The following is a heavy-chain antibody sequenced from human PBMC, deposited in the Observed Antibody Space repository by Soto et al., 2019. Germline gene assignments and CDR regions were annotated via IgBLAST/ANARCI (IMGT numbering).Heavy chain of an antibody. D-gene: IGHD3-22*01. CDR1: GGTFSSYA. J-gene: IGHJ4*02. CDR2: IIPIFGTA. Sequence: SVKVSCKASGGTFSSYAIGWVRQAPGQGLEWMGGIIPIFGTANYAQKFQGRVTITADESTSTAYMELSSLRSEDTAVYYCAGSNYYDSSGYYYVPPSYFDYWGQGTLVTVSS. CDR3: AGSNYYDSSGYYYVPPSYFDY. V-gene: IGHV1-69*13.